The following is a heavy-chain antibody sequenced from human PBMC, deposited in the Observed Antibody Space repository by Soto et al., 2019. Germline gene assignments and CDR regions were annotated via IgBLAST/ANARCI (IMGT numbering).Heavy chain of an antibody. Sequence: QVQLQQWGAGLLKPSETLSLTCAVYGGSFSGYYWSWIRQPPGKGLEWSGEINHSGSTNYNPSLKSRVTISVDTSKNQFSLKLSSVTAADTAVYYCARVPYSSGWYNAFDIWGQGTMVTVSS. CDR3: ARVPYSSGWYNAFDI. CDR1: GGSFSGYY. J-gene: IGHJ3*02. V-gene: IGHV4-34*01. CDR2: INHSGST. D-gene: IGHD6-19*01.